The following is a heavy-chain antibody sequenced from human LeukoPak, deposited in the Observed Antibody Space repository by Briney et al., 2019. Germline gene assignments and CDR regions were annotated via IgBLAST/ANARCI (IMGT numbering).Heavy chain of an antibody. V-gene: IGHV3-49*04. Sequence: GGSLRLSCTASGFTFGDYAMTWVRQAPGKGLEWVGFIASETYGGTAEYAASVKGRFTISGDDSKSIAYLQMNSLKTEDTAVYYCTRDQTPYYWGQGTLVTVSS. J-gene: IGHJ4*02. CDR1: GFTFGDYA. CDR2: IASETYGGTA. CDR3: TRDQTPYY.